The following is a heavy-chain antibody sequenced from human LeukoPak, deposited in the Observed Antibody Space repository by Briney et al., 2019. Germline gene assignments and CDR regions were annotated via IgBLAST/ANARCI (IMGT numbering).Heavy chain of an antibody. D-gene: IGHD1-26*01. CDR1: GYSISSGYY. Sequence: SETLSLTCVVSGYSISSGYYWGWIRQPPGKGLEWIGNMYHSGNTFYNASLKSRVTISVDTSKNQFSLKLSSVTAADTAVYYCARRIGTSYFDYWGQGTLVTVSS. J-gene: IGHJ4*02. CDR2: MYHSGNT. CDR3: ARRIGTSYFDY. V-gene: IGHV4-38-2*01.